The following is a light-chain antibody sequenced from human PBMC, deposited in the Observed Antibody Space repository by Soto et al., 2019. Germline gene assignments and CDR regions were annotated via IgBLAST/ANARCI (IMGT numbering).Light chain of an antibody. CDR2: DAY. CDR3: QQYESYSPLT. Sequence: QSPSILSASAGDRVTITCRASQSIRSWLAWYQQKPGKAPKLLIYDAYSLESGAPSRFSGRRSGTEFTLTIAGLQPEDFATYYCQQYESYSPLTFGGGTKVDIK. J-gene: IGKJ4*01. V-gene: IGKV1-5*01. CDR1: QSIRSW.